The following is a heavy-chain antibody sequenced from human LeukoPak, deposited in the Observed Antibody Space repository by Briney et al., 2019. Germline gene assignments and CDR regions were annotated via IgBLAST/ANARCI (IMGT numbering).Heavy chain of an antibody. J-gene: IGHJ4*02. V-gene: IGHV4-4*07. CDR2: IYSSGST. CDR3: ARVDIRTAFFDY. CDR1: GGTINSYY. D-gene: IGHD5-12*01. Sequence: SETLSLTCTVSGGTINSYYWSWIRQPAGKGLEWIGRIYSSGSTGYNPSLKSRVTMSLDTSKNQFTLNLSSVTAADTAVYYCARVDIRTAFFDYWGQGTLVTVSS.